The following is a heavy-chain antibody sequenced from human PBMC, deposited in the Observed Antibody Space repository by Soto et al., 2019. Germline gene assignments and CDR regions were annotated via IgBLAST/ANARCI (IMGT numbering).Heavy chain of an antibody. V-gene: IGHV4-61*01. J-gene: IGHJ5*02. CDR1: GGSVSSGSYY. CDR3: ARGPPAGWLDP. Sequence: SETLSLTCTVSGGSVSSGSYYWSWIRQPPGKGLEWIGYIYYSGSTNYNPSLKSRVTISVDTSKNQFSLKLSSVTAADTAVYYCARGPPAGWLDPWGHGTLDTVSS. D-gene: IGHD2-2*01. CDR2: IYYSGST.